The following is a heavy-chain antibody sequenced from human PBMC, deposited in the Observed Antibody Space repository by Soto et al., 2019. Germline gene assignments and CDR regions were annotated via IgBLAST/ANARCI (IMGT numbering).Heavy chain of an antibody. D-gene: IGHD6-13*01. CDR2: IGTAGDT. J-gene: IGHJ6*02. V-gene: IGHV3-13*01. CDR1: GFTFSSYD. Sequence: GGSLRLSCAASGFTFSSYDMHWVRQATGKGLEWVSAIGTAGDTYYPGSVKGRFTISRENAKNSLYLQMNSLRAEDTAVYYCARDAGSGSSWHNYYYYGMDVWGQGTTVTVSS. CDR3: ARDAGSGSSWHNYYYYGMDV.